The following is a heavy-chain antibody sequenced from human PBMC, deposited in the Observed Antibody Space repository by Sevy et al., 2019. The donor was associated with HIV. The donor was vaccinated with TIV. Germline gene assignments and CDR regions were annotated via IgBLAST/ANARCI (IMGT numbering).Heavy chain of an antibody. Sequence: GGSLRLSCAASGFTFSRYAMSWVRQAPGKGLEWVSAISGSGGSTYYEDSVKGRFTISRDNSKNTLYLQMNSLRAEDTAVYYCAKETSYDYVWGSYRPTLDYWGQGTLVTVSS. CDR3: AKETSYDYVWGSYRPTLDY. V-gene: IGHV3-23*01. D-gene: IGHD3-16*02. CDR2: ISGSGGST. CDR1: GFTFSRYA. J-gene: IGHJ4*02.